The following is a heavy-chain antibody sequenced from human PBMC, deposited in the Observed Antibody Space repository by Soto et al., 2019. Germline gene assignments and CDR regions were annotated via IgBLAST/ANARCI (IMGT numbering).Heavy chain of an antibody. CDR1: GFTFSSYA. D-gene: IGHD5-12*01. J-gene: IGHJ4*02. V-gene: IGHV3-23*01. CDR2: ISGSGGST. CDR3: AKVGWLRLKGIFDY. Sequence: LRLSCAASGFTFSSYAMSWVRQAPRKGLEWVSAISGSGGSTYYADSVKGRFTISRDNSKNTLYLQMNSLRAEDTAVYYCAKVGWLRLKGIFDYWGQGTLVTVSS.